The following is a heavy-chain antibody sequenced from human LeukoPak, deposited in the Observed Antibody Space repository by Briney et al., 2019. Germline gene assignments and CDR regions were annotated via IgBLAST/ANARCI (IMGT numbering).Heavy chain of an antibody. CDR1: GFTFRSHG. J-gene: IGHJ3*02. D-gene: IGHD6-13*01. V-gene: IGHV3-21*01. CDR3: ARGLTGYSSSWYGDAFDI. CDR2: ISSSSSYI. Sequence: GGSLRLSCAASGFTFRSHGMHWVRQAPGKGLEWVSSISSSSSYIYYADSVKGRFTISRDNAKNSLYLQMNSLRAEDTAVYYCARGLTGYSSSWYGDAFDIWGQGTMVTVSS.